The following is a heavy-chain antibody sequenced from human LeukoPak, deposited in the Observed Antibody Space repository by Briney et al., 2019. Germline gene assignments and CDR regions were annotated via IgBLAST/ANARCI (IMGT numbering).Heavy chain of an antibody. CDR1: GYTFISYG. CDR3: ARIHYCGSTSCYAELDY. Sequence: ASVKVSCKASGYTFISYGLSWVRQAPGQGLEWMGWISAYNNNTKYAQKFQGRVTMTTDTSTSTAYMEPRSLRFDDTAVYYCARIHYCGSTSCYAELDYWGQGTLVTVSS. D-gene: IGHD2-2*01. CDR2: ISAYNNNT. J-gene: IGHJ4*02. V-gene: IGHV1-18*01.